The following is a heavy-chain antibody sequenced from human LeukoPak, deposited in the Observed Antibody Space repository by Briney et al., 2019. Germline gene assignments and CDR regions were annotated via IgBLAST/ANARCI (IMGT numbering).Heavy chain of an antibody. CDR1: GFTFSSYW. CDR3: AREDGYCSSTSCRGKNWFDP. Sequence: GGSLRLSCAASGFTFSSYWMHWVRQAPGKGLVWVSRINSDGSSTTYADSVKGRFTISRDNAKNTLYLQMNSLRAEDTAVYYCAREDGYCSSTSCRGKNWFDPWGQGTLVTVSS. V-gene: IGHV3-74*01. D-gene: IGHD2-2*03. J-gene: IGHJ5*02. CDR2: INSDGSST.